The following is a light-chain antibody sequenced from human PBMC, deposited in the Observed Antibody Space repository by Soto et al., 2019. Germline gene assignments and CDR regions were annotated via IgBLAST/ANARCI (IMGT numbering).Light chain of an antibody. J-gene: IGKJ5*01. V-gene: IGKV3-11*01. CDR2: DAS. CDR1: QSVSSY. CDR3: QQHTNWPPGST. Sequence: EIVLTQSPATLSLSPGERATLSCRASQSVSSYLAWYQHKPGQAPRLLIYDASNRATGAPARFSGSGFGTDFTLTINSLEPEDFAVYYCQQHTNWPPGSTFGQGTRLEIK.